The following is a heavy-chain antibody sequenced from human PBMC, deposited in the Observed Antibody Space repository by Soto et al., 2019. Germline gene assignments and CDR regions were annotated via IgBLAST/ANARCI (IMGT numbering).Heavy chain of an antibody. J-gene: IGHJ4*02. V-gene: IGHV3-20*04. CDR3: ARRPSKYCSTTTCYASDY. CDR1: GREVGYYC. Sequence: SGGASGREVGYYCMIAVSQKKKKGLEWVSGVNWNAAGIGYADSVKGRFTISRDNAKNSMYLQMNSLRAEDTALYYCARRPSKYCSTTTCYASDYWGQGTLVTVSS. D-gene: IGHD2-2*01. CDR2: VNWNAAGI.